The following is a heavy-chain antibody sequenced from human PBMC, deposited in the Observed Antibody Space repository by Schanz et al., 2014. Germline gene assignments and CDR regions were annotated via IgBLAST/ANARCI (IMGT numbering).Heavy chain of an antibody. V-gene: IGHV3-48*04. CDR1: GFTFSSYA. J-gene: IGHJ4*02. Sequence: EVQLAESGGGLAQPGGSLRLSCAASGFTFSSYAMSWVRQPPGRGLEWVSYIGNGGVTIYYADSVKGRFTISRDNSKNSLYLQMNSLRAEDTAVYYCARIGGSVFDYWAQGTLVTVSS. D-gene: IGHD3-10*01. CDR2: IGNGGVTI. CDR3: ARIGGSVFDY.